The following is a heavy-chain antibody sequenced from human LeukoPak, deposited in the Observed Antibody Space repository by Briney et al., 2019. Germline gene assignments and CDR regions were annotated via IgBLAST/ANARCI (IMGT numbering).Heavy chain of an antibody. J-gene: IGHJ4*02. CDR1: GFTFSSYN. CDR2: ISSSSSYI. D-gene: IGHD2-15*01. V-gene: IGHV3-21*01. Sequence: GGSLRLSCAASGFTFSSYNMNWVRQAPGKGLEGVSSISSSSSYIYYADSVKGRFTISRDKSKNTLYLQMNSLRAEDTAVYYCARAPYCSGGSCYFDYWGQGTLVTVSS. CDR3: ARAPYCSGGSCYFDY.